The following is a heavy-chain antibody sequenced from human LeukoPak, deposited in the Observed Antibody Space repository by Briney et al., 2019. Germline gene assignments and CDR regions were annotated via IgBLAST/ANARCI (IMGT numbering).Heavy chain of an antibody. CDR3: ARGQRNYYGSGSYRDWFDP. CDR2: INHSGST. CDR1: GGSFSGHY. D-gene: IGHD3-10*01. J-gene: IGHJ5*02. Sequence: SETLSLTCAVYGGSFSGHYWSWIRQPPGKGVEWIGEINHSGSTNYNPSLKSQVTISVDTSKNQFSLKLSSVTAADTAVYYCARGQRNYYGSGSYRDWFDPWGQGTLVTVSS. V-gene: IGHV4-34*01.